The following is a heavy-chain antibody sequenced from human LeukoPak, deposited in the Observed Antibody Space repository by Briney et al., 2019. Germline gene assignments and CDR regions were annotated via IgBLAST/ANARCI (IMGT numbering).Heavy chain of an antibody. J-gene: IGHJ4*02. CDR3: ARGGTNDFWKDS. V-gene: IGHV1-69*05. D-gene: IGHD3/OR15-3a*01. Sequence: SVKVSCKASGGTFSSYAISWVRQAPGQGLEWMGGIIPIFGTANYAQKFQGRVTITTDESTSTAYMGLSSLRSEDTAMYYCARGGTNDFWKDSWGQGTLVTVS. CDR1: GGTFSSYA. CDR2: IIPIFGTA.